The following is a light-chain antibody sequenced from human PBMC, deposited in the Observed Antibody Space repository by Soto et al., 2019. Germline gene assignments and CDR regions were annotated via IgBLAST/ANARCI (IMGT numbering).Light chain of an antibody. Sequence: DVVLAQSPLSSPVTLGQPASISCRSSQSLVHSDGDTYLSWLQQRPGQPPRLLIYKVPNRFSGVPDRSSGSGAVTDFTLKISRVEAEGVGVYYCTQSTHFPRTFGQGTKVEI. V-gene: IGKV2-24*01. CDR1: QSLVHSDGDTY. CDR2: KVP. J-gene: IGKJ1*01. CDR3: TQSTHFPRT.